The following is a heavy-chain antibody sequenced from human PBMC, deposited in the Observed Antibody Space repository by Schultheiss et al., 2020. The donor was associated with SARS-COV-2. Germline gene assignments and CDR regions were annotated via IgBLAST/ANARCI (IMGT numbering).Heavy chain of an antibody. J-gene: IGHJ4*02. D-gene: IGHD3-22*01. CDR2: IYYSGST. Sequence: SETLSLTCTVSGGSISDYYWSWVRQPPVKGLEWIGYIYYSGSTNYNPSLKSRVTISVDTSKNQFSLKLSSVTAADTAVYYCARAGLLHYYDSSGYYPFDYWGQGTLVTVSS. CDR1: GGSISDYY. CDR3: ARAGLLHYYDSSGYYPFDY. V-gene: IGHV4-59*13.